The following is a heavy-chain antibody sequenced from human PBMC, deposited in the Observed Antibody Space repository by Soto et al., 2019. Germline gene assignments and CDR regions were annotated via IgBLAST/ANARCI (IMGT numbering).Heavy chain of an antibody. CDR3: ARLIASHYYYYGMDV. V-gene: IGHV5-51*01. J-gene: IGHJ6*02. Sequence: GESLKISCKGSGYSFTSYWIGWVRQMPGKGLEWMGIIYPGDSDTRYSQSFQGQVTISADKSISTAYLQWSSLKASDTAMYYCARLIASHYYYYGMDVWGQGTTVTVSS. CDR1: GYSFTSYW. D-gene: IGHD3-3*02. CDR2: IYPGDSDT.